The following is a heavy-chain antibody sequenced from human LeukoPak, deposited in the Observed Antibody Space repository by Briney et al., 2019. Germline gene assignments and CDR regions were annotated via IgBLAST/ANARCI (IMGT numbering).Heavy chain of an antibody. CDR1: GFSFTSYG. CDR3: ARDLSPVVRASPMGY. D-gene: IGHD3-10*01. J-gene: IGHJ4*02. V-gene: IGHV3-30*03. Sequence: GGSLRLSCAASGFSFTSYGMHWVRQAPGKGLEWLALITYDGYYKYYSDSVKGRFTISSDTSKNTLYLQMNSLRAEDTAVYYCARDLSPVVRASPMGYWGQGTLVTVSS. CDR2: ITYDGYYK.